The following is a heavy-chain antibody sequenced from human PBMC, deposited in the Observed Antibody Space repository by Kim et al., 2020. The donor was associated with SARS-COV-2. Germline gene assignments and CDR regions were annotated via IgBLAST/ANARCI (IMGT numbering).Heavy chain of an antibody. Sequence: SVKVSCNASGGTFSSYAISWVRQAPGQGLEWMGGIIPIFGTANYAQKFQGRVTITADKSTSTAYMELSSLRSEDTAVYYCARDRGTYYYDSSGYYFQAWGQGTMVTVSS. J-gene: IGHJ3*01. CDR1: GGTFSSYA. CDR3: ARDRGTYYYDSSGYYFQA. D-gene: IGHD3-22*01. V-gene: IGHV1-69*06. CDR2: IIPIFGTA.